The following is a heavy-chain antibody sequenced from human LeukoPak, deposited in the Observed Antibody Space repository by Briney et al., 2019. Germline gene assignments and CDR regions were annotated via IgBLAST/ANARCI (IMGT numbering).Heavy chain of an antibody. CDR3: ARDSSLDYGDYNVRDVHFYYYYMDV. CDR2: IYFSGRT. CDR1: GGSISSSSYY. J-gene: IGHJ6*03. V-gene: IGHV4-39*07. Sequence: TSETLSLTCNVSGGSISSSSYYWGWIRQPPGKGLEWIGSIYFSGRTYYNMSLKSRVTISIDTSKNQFSLKLSSVTAADTAVYYCARDSSLDYGDYNVRDVHFYYYYMDVWGKGTTVTISS. D-gene: IGHD4-17*01.